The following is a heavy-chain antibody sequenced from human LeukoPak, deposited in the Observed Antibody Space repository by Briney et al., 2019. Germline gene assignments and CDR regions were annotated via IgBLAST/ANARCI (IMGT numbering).Heavy chain of an antibody. D-gene: IGHD2-15*01. V-gene: IGHV3-23*01. Sequence: GGSLRLSCAASGFTFSSYAMSWVRQAPGRGLEWVSAISGSGGSTYYADSVKGRFTISRDNSKNTLYPQMNSLRAEDTAVYYCAKDPGAYCSGGSCYPYYFDYWGQGTLVTVSS. CDR1: GFTFSSYA. J-gene: IGHJ4*02. CDR2: ISGSGGST. CDR3: AKDPGAYCSGGSCYPYYFDY.